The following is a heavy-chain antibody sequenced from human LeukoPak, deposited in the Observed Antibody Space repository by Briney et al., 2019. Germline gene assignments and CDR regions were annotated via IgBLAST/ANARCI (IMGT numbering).Heavy chain of an antibody. CDR3: ARDSSVWYNDY. J-gene: IGHJ4*02. Sequence: SVSLSCKVSGYTLTIYITQWVRHAPEQRRGWMGWNNAVNANTKYTQQFQGRLHITRQTSASTAYMELSSLTSEDTAVYYCARDSSVWYNDYWGQGTLVTVSS. D-gene: IGHD6-19*01. CDR1: GYTLTIYI. CDR2: NNAVNANT. V-gene: IGHV1-3*01.